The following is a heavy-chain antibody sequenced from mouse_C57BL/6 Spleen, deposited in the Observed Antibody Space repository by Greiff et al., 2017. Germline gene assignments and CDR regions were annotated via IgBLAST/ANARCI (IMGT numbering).Heavy chain of an antibody. D-gene: IGHD2-5*01. V-gene: IGHV1-62-2*01. CDR3: ARHEAHPYYSNSYWDFDV. Sequence: VQLQQSGAELVKPGASVKLSCKASGYTFTEYTIPWVKQRSGQGLEWIGWFYPGSGSIKYNEKFKDKATLTADKSSSTVYMELSRLTSEDSAVYFCARHEAHPYYSNSYWDFDVWGTGTTVTVSS. J-gene: IGHJ1*03. CDR1: GYTFTEYT. CDR2: FYPGSGSI.